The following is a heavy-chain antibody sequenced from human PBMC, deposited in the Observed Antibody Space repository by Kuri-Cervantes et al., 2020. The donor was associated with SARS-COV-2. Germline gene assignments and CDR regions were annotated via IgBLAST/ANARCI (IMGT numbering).Heavy chain of an antibody. D-gene: IGHD3-9*01. Sequence: GESLKISCAASGFTFSSYSMNWVRQAPGKGLEWVSSISSSSSYIYYADSVKGRFTISRDNAKNSLYLQMNSLRAEDTAVYYCALEGILTDAFGIWGQGTMVTVSS. CDR1: GFTFSSYS. V-gene: IGHV3-21*01. J-gene: IGHJ3*02. CDR3: ALEGILTDAFGI. CDR2: ISSSSSYI.